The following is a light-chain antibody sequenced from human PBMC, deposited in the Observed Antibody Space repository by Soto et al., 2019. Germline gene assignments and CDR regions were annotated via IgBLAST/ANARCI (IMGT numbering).Light chain of an antibody. J-gene: IGKJ2*01. CDR3: LQDYNYPRT. CDR2: AAS. CDR1: QGIRND. Sequence: IQMTQSPSSLSASVGDRVTIICRASQGIRNDLGWFQQKPGKAPKLLIYAASSLQSGVPSRFSGSGSGTDFTLTISSLQPEDFATYYCLQDYNYPRTFGQGTKLEIE. V-gene: IGKV1-6*01.